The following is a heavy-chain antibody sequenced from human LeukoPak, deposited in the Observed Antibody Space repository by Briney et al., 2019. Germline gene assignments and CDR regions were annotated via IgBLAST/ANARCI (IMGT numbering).Heavy chain of an antibody. Sequence: ASVKASCKASGYTFTGYYMHWVRQAPGQGLEWMGRINPNSGGTNYAQKFQGRVTMTRDTSISTAYMELSRLRSDDTAVYYCARTYSSSSRGFDYWGQGTLVTVSS. D-gene: IGHD6-6*01. CDR1: GYTFTGYY. CDR3: ARTYSSSSRGFDY. CDR2: INPNSGGT. V-gene: IGHV1-2*06. J-gene: IGHJ4*02.